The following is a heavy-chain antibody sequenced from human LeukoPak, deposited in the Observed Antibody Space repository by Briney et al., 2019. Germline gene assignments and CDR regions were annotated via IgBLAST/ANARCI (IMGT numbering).Heavy chain of an antibody. CDR2: IWYDGSNK. J-gene: IGHJ6*02. V-gene: IGHV3-33*01. CDR1: GFTFNTYG. CDR3: ARAACTGGSCRPYHYYGMDV. Sequence: GRSLRLSCAASGFTFNTYGMNWVRQAPGKGPEWVAVIWYDGSNKYYADSVKGRFTISRDNSKNTLYLQMNSLRVEDTAVYYCARAACTGGSCRPYHYYGMDVWGQGTTVIVSS. D-gene: IGHD2-8*02.